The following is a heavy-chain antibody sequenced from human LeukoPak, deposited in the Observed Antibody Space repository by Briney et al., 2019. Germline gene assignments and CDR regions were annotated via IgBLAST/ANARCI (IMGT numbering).Heavy chain of an antibody. CDR3: AKDMWRRDGYNPLGIFDY. Sequence: ASVKVSCKASGYTFTSYGISWVRQAPGQGLEWMGGIIPIFGTANYAQKFQGRVTITADESTSTAYMELSSLRSEDTAVYYCAKDMWRRDGYNPLGIFDYWGQGTLVTVS. D-gene: IGHD5-24*01. CDR2: IIPIFGTA. CDR1: GYTFTSYG. V-gene: IGHV1-69*13. J-gene: IGHJ4*02.